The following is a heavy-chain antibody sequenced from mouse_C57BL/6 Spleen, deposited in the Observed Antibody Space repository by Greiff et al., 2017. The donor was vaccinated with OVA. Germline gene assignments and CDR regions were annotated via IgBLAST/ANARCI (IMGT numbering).Heavy chain of an antibody. CDR2: ISDGGGYT. V-gene: IGHV5-4*01. J-gene: IGHJ4*01. CDR1: GFTFSSYA. Sequence: EVQGVESGGGLVKPGGSLKLSCAASGFTFSSYAMSWVRQTPEKRLEWVATISDGGGYTYYPDNVKGRFTISRDNAKNNLYLQMSHLKSEDTAMYYCARGARNAMDYWGQGTSVTVSS. CDR3: ARGARNAMDY.